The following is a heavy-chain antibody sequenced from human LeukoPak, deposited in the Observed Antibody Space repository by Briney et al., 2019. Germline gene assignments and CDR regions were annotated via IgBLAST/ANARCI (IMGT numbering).Heavy chain of an antibody. D-gene: IGHD2-2*01. CDR2: IYYSGST. V-gene: IGHV4-59*01. Sequence: KPSETLSLTCTVSGGSISSYYWSWIRQPPGKGLEWIGYIYYSGSTNYNPSLKSRVTISVDTSKNQFSLKLSSVTAADTAVYYCASLNIVVVPAAIGHYYMDVWGKGTTVTVSS. CDR3: ASLNIVVVPAAIGHYYMDV. CDR1: GGSISSYY. J-gene: IGHJ6*03.